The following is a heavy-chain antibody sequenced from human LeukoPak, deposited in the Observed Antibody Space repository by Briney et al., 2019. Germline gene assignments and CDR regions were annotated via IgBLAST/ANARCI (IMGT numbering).Heavy chain of an antibody. D-gene: IGHD3-10*01. V-gene: IGHV5-51*01. J-gene: IGHJ4*02. CDR3: ATYSSGMAYDYFDY. Sequence: GESLKISCKGSGYSFTSFWIGWVRQMPGKGLEWMGIIYPGDSDTRYSPSFQGQVTISADKSINTVYLQWSSLKASDTAMYYCATYSSGMAYDYFDYWGQGTLVTVSS. CDR2: IYPGDSDT. CDR1: GYSFTSFW.